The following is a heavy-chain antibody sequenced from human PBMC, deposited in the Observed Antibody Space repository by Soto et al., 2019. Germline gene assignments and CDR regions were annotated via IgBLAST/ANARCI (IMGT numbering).Heavy chain of an antibody. Sequence: QVQLVESGGGVVQPGRSLRLSCAASGFTFSSYGMHWVRQAPGKGLEWVAVISYDGSNKYYADSVKGRFTISRDNSKNTLYLHMNSLRAEDTAVYYCAKDTGDSSGYLDAFDIWGQGTMVTVSS. V-gene: IGHV3-30*18. CDR3: AKDTGDSSGYLDAFDI. CDR1: GFTFSSYG. J-gene: IGHJ3*02. CDR2: ISYDGSNK. D-gene: IGHD3-22*01.